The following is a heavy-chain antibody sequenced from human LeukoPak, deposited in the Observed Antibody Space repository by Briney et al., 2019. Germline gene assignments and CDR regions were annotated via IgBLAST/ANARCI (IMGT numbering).Heavy chain of an antibody. CDR2: FDPEDGET. J-gene: IGHJ4*02. D-gene: IGHD4-23*01. CDR1: GYTLTELS. Sequence: ASVKVSCKVSGYTLTELSMHWVRQAPGKGLEWMGGFDPEDGETIYAQKFQGRVTMTEDTSTDTAYMELSSLRPEDTAVYYCATKQGPYPIEHYGGNSVDYWGQGTLVTVFS. CDR3: ATKQGPYPIEHYGGNSVDY. V-gene: IGHV1-24*01.